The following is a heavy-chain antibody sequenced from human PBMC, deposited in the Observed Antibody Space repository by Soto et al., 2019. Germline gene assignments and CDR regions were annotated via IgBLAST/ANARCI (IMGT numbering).Heavy chain of an antibody. CDR1: GFTFGRHG. J-gene: IGHJ4*02. V-gene: IGHV3-33*01. D-gene: IGHD4-17*01. Sequence: QVQLVESGGGVVQPGGSLRLSCAASGFTFGRHGMHWVRQAPVKGLEWVAVIGSDGRRDSYADSVKGRFTISRDNGQNTLYLQMNSLRAEDTAVYYCARDHDYGDNGLEYWCKGTLVTVSS. CDR3: ARDHDYGDNGLEY. CDR2: IGSDGRRD.